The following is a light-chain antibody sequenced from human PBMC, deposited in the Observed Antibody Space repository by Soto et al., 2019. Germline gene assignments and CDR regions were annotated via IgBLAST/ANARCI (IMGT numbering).Light chain of an antibody. J-gene: IGKJ5*01. CDR1: QSISSSD. V-gene: IGKV3-20*01. CDR3: QHYGKSPIT. CDR2: AAS. Sequence: EIVLTQSPGTLSLSPGERATLSCRASQSISSSDLAWYQHRPGQAPRLLIYAASSRATGIPVRFSGSGSGTDFTLSITRLEPEDFALYYCQHYGKSPITFGQGTRLEIK.